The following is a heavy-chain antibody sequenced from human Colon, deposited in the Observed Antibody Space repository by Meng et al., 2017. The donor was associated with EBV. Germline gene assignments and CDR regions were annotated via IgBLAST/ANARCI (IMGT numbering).Heavy chain of an antibody. CDR2: IYYIGGT. J-gene: IGHJ5*02. CDR3: ARVSGRSFDP. D-gene: IGHD3-10*01. V-gene: IGHV4-61*01. Sequence: VLGPGLVKPSGPRSLTCTGLGDSVATGRYYWSWIRQPPGKGLEWIAYIYYIGGTNYNPSLKSRLTISLDTSKNQFSLSLRSVTAADTAVYYCARVSGRSFDPWGQGTLVTVSS. CDR1: GDSVATGRYY.